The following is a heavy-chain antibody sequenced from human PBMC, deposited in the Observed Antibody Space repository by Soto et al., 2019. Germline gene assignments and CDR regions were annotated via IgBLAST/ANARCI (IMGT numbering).Heavy chain of an antibody. J-gene: IGHJ6*02. CDR1: GGSFSGYY. Sequence: SETLSLTCAVYGGSFSGYYWSWIRQPPGKGLEWIGEINHSGSTNYNPSLKSRVTISVDTSKNQFSLKLSSVTAADTAVYYCARVSRGNKWVGYYYYGMDVWGQGTTVTVSS. V-gene: IGHV4-34*01. CDR2: INHSGST. CDR3: ARVSRGNKWVGYYYYGMDV. D-gene: IGHD3-16*01.